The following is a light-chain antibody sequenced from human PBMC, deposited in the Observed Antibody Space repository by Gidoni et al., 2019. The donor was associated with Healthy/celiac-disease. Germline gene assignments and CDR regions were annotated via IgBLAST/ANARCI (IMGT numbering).Light chain of an antibody. J-gene: IGKJ3*01. CDR2: AAS. CDR1: QSISNY. CDR3: QQSYRTPPT. V-gene: IGKV1-39*01. Sequence: DIQMTQSPSSLSASVGDRVTITCRASQSISNYLNWYQQKPGKDHKLLIYAASSLQSGVPSRFSGSGSGTDFTLTISSLQPEEFATYYCQQSYRTPPTFGPGTKVEIK.